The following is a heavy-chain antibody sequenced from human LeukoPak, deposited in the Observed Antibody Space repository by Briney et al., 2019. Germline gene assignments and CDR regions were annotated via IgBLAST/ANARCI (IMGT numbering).Heavy chain of an antibody. Sequence: GGSLRLSCAASGFTFSSYSMNWVRQAPGKGLEWVSILYSSGSTYYADSVKGRFSISRDTSKNTLYLEMNSLRVEDTAVYYCARHGTYCRIGSRYWVDTPMVDSWGQGILVTVSS. D-gene: IGHD2-15*01. CDR3: ARHGTYCRIGSRYWVDTPMVDS. CDR1: GFTFSSYS. CDR2: LYSSGST. J-gene: IGHJ4*02. V-gene: IGHV3-66*04.